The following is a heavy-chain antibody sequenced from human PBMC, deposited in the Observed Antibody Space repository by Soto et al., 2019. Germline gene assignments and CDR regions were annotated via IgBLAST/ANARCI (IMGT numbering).Heavy chain of an antibody. CDR1: GYTFTSYG. J-gene: IGHJ4*02. CDR2: ISAYNGNT. V-gene: IGHV1-18*01. CDR3: ARDTGGRIVATIFDY. Sequence: GASVKVSCKASGYTFTSYGISWVRQAPGQGLEWMGWISAYNGNTNYAQKLQGRVTMTTDTSTSTAYMELRSLRSDDTAVYYCARDTGGRIVATIFDYWGKGTLVTVSS. D-gene: IGHD5-12*01.